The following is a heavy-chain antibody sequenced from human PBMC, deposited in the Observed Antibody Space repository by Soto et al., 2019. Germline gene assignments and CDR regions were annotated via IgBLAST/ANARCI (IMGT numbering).Heavy chain of an antibody. J-gene: IGHJ5*01. D-gene: IGHD3-3*01. Sequence: SEARSLTCTVSGGSIISGGYYWSWIRQHPGRGLEWIGYIYYNGNTYYNSSLKSRVTVSVDTSKNQFSLNVRSVTAADTAVYYCARDIWSGDYKWFDSWGPGTLVTVSS. CDR2: IYYNGNT. CDR3: ARDIWSGDYKWFDS. V-gene: IGHV4-31*03. CDR1: GGSIISGGYY.